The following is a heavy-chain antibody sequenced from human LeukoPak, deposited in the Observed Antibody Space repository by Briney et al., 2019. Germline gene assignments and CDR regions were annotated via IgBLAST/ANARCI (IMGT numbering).Heavy chain of an antibody. CDR2: IWFDGSTK. J-gene: IGHJ4*02. Sequence: GSLRLSCAASGFIFSNYGMHWVRQAPGKGLEWVTVIWFDGSTKHYADSVKGRFTISRDNSKNTLYLQMNSLRVEDTGVYYCTNNFDYWGQGTQVTVSS. CDR1: GFIFSNYG. V-gene: IGHV3-33*06. CDR3: TNNFDY.